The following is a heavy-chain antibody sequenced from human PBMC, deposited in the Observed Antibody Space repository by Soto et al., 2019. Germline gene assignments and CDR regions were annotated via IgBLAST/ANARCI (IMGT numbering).Heavy chain of an antibody. D-gene: IGHD2-21*02. CDR2: ISYDGSNK. J-gene: IGHJ6*02. Sequence: GGSLRLSCAASGFTFSSYGMHWVRQAPGKGLEWVAVISYDGSNKYYADSVKGRFTISRDNSKNTLYLQMDSLRAEDTAVYYCAKDLDIAVVTASLYYYYGMDVWGQGTTVTVSS. CDR3: AKDLDIAVVTASLYYYYGMDV. V-gene: IGHV3-30*18. CDR1: GFTFSSYG.